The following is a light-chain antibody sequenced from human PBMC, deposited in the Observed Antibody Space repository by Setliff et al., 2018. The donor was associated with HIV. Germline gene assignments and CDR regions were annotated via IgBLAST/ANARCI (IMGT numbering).Light chain of an antibody. V-gene: IGLV2-14*01. CDR3: CSYTSSSTRL. Sequence: QSVLTQPASVSGSPGQSITISCTGTSSDVGGYNYVSWYQQHPGKAPKLMIYDVSTRPSGVSNRFSGSKSGNTASLTISGHQAEDEADYYCCSYTSSSTRLFGGGTK. J-gene: IGLJ2*01. CDR1: SSDVGGYNY. CDR2: DVS.